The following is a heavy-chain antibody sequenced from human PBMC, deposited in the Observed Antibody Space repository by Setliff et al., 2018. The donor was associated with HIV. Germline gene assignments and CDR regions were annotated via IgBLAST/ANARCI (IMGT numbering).Heavy chain of an antibody. CDR3: VKDPREGAGYFDY. D-gene: IGHD1-26*01. CDR2: TVIDGTYT. J-gene: IGHJ4*02. Sequence: PGGSLRLSCEASGFTFSDYGMHWVRQAPGKGLEWVAFTVIDGTYTFYAESVKGRFTISRDNAKSTLYLQMNSLSPDDTAVYYCVKDPREGAGYFDYWGQGTQVTVSS. V-gene: IGHV3-30*02. CDR1: GFTFSDYG.